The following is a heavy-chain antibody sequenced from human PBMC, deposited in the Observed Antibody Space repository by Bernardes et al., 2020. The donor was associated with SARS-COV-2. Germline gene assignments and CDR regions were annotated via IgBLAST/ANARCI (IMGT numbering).Heavy chain of an antibody. Sequence: GGSLRLSCAASGFTFSGYAMNWVRQAPGKGLEWVSYVNSGSGTIYADSVKGRFTISRDNAKNSLFLQMNSLRAEDTALYYCARVRRGDAFDIWGRGTMVTVSS. J-gene: IGHJ3*02. V-gene: IGHV3-48*01. CDR3: ARVRRGDAFDI. CDR1: GFTFSGYA. CDR2: VNSGSGTI.